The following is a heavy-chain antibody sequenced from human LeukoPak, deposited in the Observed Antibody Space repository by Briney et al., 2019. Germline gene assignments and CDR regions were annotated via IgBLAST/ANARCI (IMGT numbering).Heavy chain of an antibody. V-gene: IGHV3-53*01. D-gene: IGHD3-9*01. CDR2: IYSGGST. J-gene: IGHJ4*02. CDR1: GFTVSSNY. CDR3: ARLGYDILTGYRKYYFDY. Sequence: PGGSLRLSCAASGFTVSSNYMSWVRQAPGKGLEWVSLIYSGGSTNYADSVKGRFTISRDNSKNTLYLQMNSLRAEDTAVYYCARLGYDILTGYRKYYFDYWGQGTLVTVSS.